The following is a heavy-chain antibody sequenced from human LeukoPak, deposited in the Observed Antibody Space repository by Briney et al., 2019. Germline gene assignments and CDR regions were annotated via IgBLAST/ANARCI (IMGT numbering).Heavy chain of an antibody. CDR3: ARSGLSRFDY. CDR2: FSGSGGST. J-gene: IGHJ4*02. D-gene: IGHD4/OR15-4a*01. CDR1: GFTFSSYA. V-gene: IGHV3-23*01. Sequence: PGGSLRLSCAASGFTFSSYAMSWVRQAPGKGLEWVSAFSGSGGSTYYADSVKGRFTISRDNSKNTLYLQMNSLRAEDTAVYYCARSGLSRFDYWGQGTLVTVSS.